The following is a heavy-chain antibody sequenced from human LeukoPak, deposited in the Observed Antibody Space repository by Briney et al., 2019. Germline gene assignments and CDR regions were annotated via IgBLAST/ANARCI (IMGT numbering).Heavy chain of an antibody. Sequence: KPSETLSLTCGVYGGSFSGYYWTWIRQSPGKGLEWIGGIDDSGITNYNPSLISRVSISLDTSKNQFSLTLTSVTAADTAVYYCARAVISVTTLGWFDPWGQGTLVVVSS. J-gene: IGHJ5*02. V-gene: IGHV4-34*01. CDR1: GGSFSGYY. CDR2: IDDSGIT. CDR3: ARAVISVTTLGWFDP. D-gene: IGHD4-17*01.